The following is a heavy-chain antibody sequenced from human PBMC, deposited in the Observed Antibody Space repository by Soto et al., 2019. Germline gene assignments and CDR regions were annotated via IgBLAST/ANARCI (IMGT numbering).Heavy chain of an antibody. D-gene: IGHD6-6*01. CDR2: INHSGST. V-gene: IGHV4-34*01. J-gene: IGHJ6*02. CDR1: GGSFSGYY. CDR3: ARGDSSSLYYYYGVDV. Sequence: SETLSLTCAVYGGSFSGYYWSWIRQPPGKGLEWVGEINHSGSTNYNPSLKSRVTISVDTSKNQFSLKLSSVTAADTAVYYCARGDSSSLYYYYGVDVWGHGTTVTVSS.